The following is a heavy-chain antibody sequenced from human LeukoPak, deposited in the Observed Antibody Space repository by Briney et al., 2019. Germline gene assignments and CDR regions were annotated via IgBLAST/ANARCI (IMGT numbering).Heavy chain of an antibody. CDR1: GYTFTSYG. D-gene: IGHD1-1*01. V-gene: IGHV1-18*01. CDR3: ARDQTGSDAYYYYGMDV. CDR2: ISAYNGNT. Sequence: EASVKVSCKASGYTFTSYGISWVRQAPGQGLEWMGWISAYNGNTNYAQKLQGRVTMTTDTSTSTAYMELRSLRSDDTAVYYCARDQTGSDAYYYYGMDVWGQGTTVTVSS. J-gene: IGHJ6*02.